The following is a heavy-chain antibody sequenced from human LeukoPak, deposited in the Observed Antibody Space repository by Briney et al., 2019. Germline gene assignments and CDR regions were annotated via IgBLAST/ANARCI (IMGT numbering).Heavy chain of an antibody. CDR2: IYYSGST. CDR3: ARHPMVRGVITRFDP. CDR1: GGSISSSSYY. V-gene: IGHV4-39*01. J-gene: IGHJ5*02. Sequence: PSETLSLTCTVSGGSISSSSYYWGWIRQPPGKGLEWIGSIYYSGSTYYNPSLKSRVTISVDTSKNQFSLKLSSVTAADTAVYYCARHPMVRGVITRFDPWGQGTLVTVSS. D-gene: IGHD3-10*01.